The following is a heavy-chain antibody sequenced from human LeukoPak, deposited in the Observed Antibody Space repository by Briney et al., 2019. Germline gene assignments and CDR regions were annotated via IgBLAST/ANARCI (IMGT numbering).Heavy chain of an antibody. CDR1: GFTFSSYA. D-gene: IGHD4-23*01. V-gene: IGHV3-7*01. CDR2: IKEDGSVE. Sequence: PGGSLRLSCAASGFTFSSYAMSWVRQAPGKGLEWVATIKEDGSVEYNVDSMKGRLTISRDNAKSSLHLQMNSLRGEDTAVYYCARGLRGGNQVGDYWGQGTLVTVSS. CDR3: ARGLRGGNQVGDY. J-gene: IGHJ4*02.